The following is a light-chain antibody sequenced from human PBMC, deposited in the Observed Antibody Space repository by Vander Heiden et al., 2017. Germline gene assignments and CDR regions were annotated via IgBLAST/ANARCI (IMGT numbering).Light chain of an antibody. J-gene: IGKJ2*01. CDR2: AAS. CDR1: QSISSY. V-gene: IGKV1-39*01. CDR3: QQSDSTLMFT. Sequence: DIQMTQSPSYLSASVGDRVTITCRASQSISSYLNWYQQKPGKAPKLLIYAASSWQSGVPSRFSGSGYGKDFTLTISSRQQEDFAPYYCQQSDSTLMFTFGQGTKLEIK.